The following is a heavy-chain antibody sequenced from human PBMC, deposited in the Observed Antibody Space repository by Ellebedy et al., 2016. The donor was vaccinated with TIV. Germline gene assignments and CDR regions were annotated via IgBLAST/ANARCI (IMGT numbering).Heavy chain of an antibody. J-gene: IGHJ4*02. CDR3: ARHRKGSGYYGLYYFDY. Sequence: SETLSLXXTVSGGSISSYYWTWIRQPAGKGLEWIGRIYNSGTTDYNPSLRSRVSISADTSKKQFFLDLSSVTAADTAVYYCARHRKGSGYYGLYYFDYWGQGTLVTVSS. D-gene: IGHD5-12*01. V-gene: IGHV4-4*07. CDR2: IYNSGTT. CDR1: GGSISSYY.